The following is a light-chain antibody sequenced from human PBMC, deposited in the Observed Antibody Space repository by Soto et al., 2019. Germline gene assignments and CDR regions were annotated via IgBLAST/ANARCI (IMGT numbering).Light chain of an antibody. V-gene: IGLV2-14*01. J-gene: IGLJ1*01. CDR3: SSHSISTAYL. Sequence: QSVLTQPASVSLSPGQSITISCTGTSSDVGGYDYVSWYQLHPGKAPKLMVFEVNNRPSGVSYRFSGSKSGNTASLTISGLQAEDEADYFCSSHSISTAYLFGTGTKVTVL. CDR1: SSDVGGYDY. CDR2: EVN.